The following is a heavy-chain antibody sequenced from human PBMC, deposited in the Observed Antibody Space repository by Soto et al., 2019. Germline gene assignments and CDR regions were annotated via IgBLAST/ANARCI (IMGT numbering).Heavy chain of an antibody. CDR1: GFTFSSYW. J-gene: IGHJ4*02. V-gene: IGHV3-7*03. D-gene: IGHD3-22*01. CDR3: ARGDYFDRRFDY. CDR2: IKQDETEK. Sequence: PGGSLRLSCAASGFTFSSYWMNWVRQAPGRGLEWVADIKQDETEKYYVDSVKGRFTISRDNAKNSLYLQMDSLRPEDTAVYYCARGDYFDRRFDYWGQGTLVTVSS.